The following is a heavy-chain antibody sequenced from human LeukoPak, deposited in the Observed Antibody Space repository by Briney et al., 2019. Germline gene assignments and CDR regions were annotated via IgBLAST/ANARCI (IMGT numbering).Heavy chain of an antibody. CDR3: ARNGGGYSYGYRY. CDR2: ISYDGSNK. CDR1: GFTFSSYA. D-gene: IGHD5-18*01. J-gene: IGHJ4*02. Sequence: GGSLRLSCAASGFTFSSYAMHWVRQAPGKGLEWVAVISYDGSNKYYADSVKGRFTISRDNSKNTLYLQMNSLRAEDTAVYYCARNGGGYSYGYRYWGQGTLVTVSS. V-gene: IGHV3-30-3*01.